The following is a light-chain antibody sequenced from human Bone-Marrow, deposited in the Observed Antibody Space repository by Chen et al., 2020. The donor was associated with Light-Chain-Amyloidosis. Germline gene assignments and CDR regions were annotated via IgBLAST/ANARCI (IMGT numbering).Light chain of an antibody. CDR3: QVWDIISDQVV. Sequence: SYVVTQPPSVSEAPGQTATITCGGNNIGRKGVHWYQQKPGQAPVLVVYDDSDRPSGIPERFSGSNSGNTATLAISSVEAGDEADYYCQVWDIISDQVVFGGGTKLPVL. CDR2: DDS. V-gene: IGLV3-21*02. J-gene: IGLJ2*01. CDR1: NIGRKG.